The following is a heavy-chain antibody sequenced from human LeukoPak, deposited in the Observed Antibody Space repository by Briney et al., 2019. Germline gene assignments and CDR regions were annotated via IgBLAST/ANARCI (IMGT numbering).Heavy chain of an antibody. J-gene: IGHJ4*02. V-gene: IGHV3-11*06. CDR1: GFTFSDYY. CDR2: ISSSSSRT. Sequence: GGSLRLSCAASGFTFSDYYMIWLRQAPGKGLEWVSYISSSSSRTNYADSVKGRFTIPRDNAKNSLYLQMYSLRAEDTAVYYCAKERRTGSGAALDYWGPGTLVTVSS. CDR3: AKERRTGSGAALDY. D-gene: IGHD6-19*01.